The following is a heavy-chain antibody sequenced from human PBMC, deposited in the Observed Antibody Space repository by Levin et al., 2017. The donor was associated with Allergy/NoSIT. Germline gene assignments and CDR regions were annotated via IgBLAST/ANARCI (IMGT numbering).Heavy chain of an antibody. CDR3: ATTARYCSATNCPNKY. Sequence: GESLKISCQGSAYSFTNYWISWVRQMPGRGLEWMGTIDPSDSYTNYSPSFRGHVTFSADKPISTAYLQWSSLKASDTAMYYCATTARYCSATNCPNKYWGQGTLVTVSS. V-gene: IGHV5-10-1*01. CDR2: IDPSDSYT. CDR1: AYSFTNYW. J-gene: IGHJ4*02. D-gene: IGHD2-2*01.